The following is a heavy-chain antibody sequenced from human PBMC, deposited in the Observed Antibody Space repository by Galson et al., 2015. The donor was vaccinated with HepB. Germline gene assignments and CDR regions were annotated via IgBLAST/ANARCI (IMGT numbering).Heavy chain of an antibody. CDR1: GFTFSSYA. CDR2: FSGGGRGA. J-gene: IGHJ4*02. V-gene: IGHV3-23*01. CDR3: AKQSPYYFDS. Sequence: SLRLSCAASGFTFSSYAMSGVRQAPGKGLEWVSTFSGGGRGASYADSVKGRFTISRDNSRRTLYLQMSSLRAEDTAIYYCAKQSPYYFDSWGQGALVAVSS.